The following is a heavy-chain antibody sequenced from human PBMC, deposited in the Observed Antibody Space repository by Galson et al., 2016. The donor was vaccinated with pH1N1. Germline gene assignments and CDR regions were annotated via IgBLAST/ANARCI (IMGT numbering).Heavy chain of an antibody. J-gene: IGHJ6*02. CDR2: ISSSGSTI. V-gene: IGHV3-48*03. CDR1: GFTFSSYE. Sequence: SLRLSCAASGFTFSSYEMNWVRQAPGKGLEWVSYISSSGSTIYYADSVKGRFTISRDNAKNSLDLQMNSLRAEDTAVYYCARNSIFGVVIKMYGMDVWGQGTTVTDSS. D-gene: IGHD3-3*01. CDR3: ARNSIFGVVIKMYGMDV.